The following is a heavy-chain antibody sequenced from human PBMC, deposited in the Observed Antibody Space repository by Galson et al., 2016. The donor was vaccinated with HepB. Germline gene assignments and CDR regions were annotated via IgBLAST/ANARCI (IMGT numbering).Heavy chain of an antibody. Sequence: SLRLSCAASGFTFSLYAMDWVRQTPGKGLEWVSTLSASGGSTYYADSVKGRFTISRDNSKNTLYLQMNSLRDEDTAVYYCARRNERVLPAAKDYWGQGTLVTVSS. CDR2: LSASGGST. V-gene: IGHV3-23*01. CDR1: GFTFSLYA. CDR3: ARRNERVLPAAKDY. J-gene: IGHJ4*02. D-gene: IGHD2-2*01.